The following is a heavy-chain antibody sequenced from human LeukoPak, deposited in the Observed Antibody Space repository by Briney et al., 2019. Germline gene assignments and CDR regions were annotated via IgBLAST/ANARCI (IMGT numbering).Heavy chain of an antibody. V-gene: IGHV3-23*01. J-gene: IGHJ4*02. CDR3: TRDLYMVGGVDY. D-gene: IGHD1-26*01. CDR2: ISGSGGST. Sequence: GGTLRLSCAASGFTFSSYGMSWVRQAPGKGLEWVSAISGSGGSTYYADSVKGRFTISRDNAKNSLYLQMNSLRAEDTAVYFCTRDLYMVGGVDYWGQGALVTVSS. CDR1: GFTFSSYG.